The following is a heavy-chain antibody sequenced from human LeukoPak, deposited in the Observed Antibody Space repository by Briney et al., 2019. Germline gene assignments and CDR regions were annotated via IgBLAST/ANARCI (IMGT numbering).Heavy chain of an antibody. D-gene: IGHD1-26*01. CDR1: GYTLTELS. Sequence: GASVKVSCKVSGYTLTELSMHWVRQAPGKGLEWMGGFDPEDGETIYAQKFQGRVTMTEDTSTDTAYMELSSLRSEDTAVYYCATYLVLVGATTALHYFDYWGQGTLVTVSS. CDR3: ATYLVLVGATTALHYFDY. CDR2: FDPEDGET. V-gene: IGHV1-24*01. J-gene: IGHJ4*02.